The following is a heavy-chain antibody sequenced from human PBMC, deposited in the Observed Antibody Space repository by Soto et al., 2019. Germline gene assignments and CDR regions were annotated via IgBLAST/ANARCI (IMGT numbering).Heavy chain of an antibody. CDR3: AKDRIGHYYGSGSYYNGPWYYYYGMDV. CDR2: ISYDGSNK. V-gene: IGHV3-30*18. CDR1: GFTFSSYG. D-gene: IGHD3-10*01. J-gene: IGHJ6*02. Sequence: GGSLRLSCAASGFTFSSYGMHWVRQAPGKGLEWVAVISYDGSNKYYAASVKGRFTISRDNSKNTLYLQMNSLRAEDTAVYYCAKDRIGHYYGSGSYYNGPWYYYYGMDVWGQGTTVTVSS.